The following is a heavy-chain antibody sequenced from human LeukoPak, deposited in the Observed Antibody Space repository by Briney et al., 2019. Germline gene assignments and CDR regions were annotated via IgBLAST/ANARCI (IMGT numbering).Heavy chain of an antibody. Sequence: GASVKVSCKASGGTFSSYAISWVRQAPEQGLEWMGRIIPILGIANYAQKFQGRVTITADKSTSTAYMELSSLRSEDTAVYYCARHRPDMYYDILTGWGANWFDPWGQGTLVTVSS. J-gene: IGHJ5*02. CDR3: ARHRPDMYYDILTGWGANWFDP. CDR1: GGTFSSYA. CDR2: IIPILGIA. V-gene: IGHV1-69*04. D-gene: IGHD3-9*01.